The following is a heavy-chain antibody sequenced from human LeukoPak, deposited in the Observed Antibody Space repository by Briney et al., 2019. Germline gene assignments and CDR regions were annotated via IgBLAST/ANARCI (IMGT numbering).Heavy chain of an antibody. V-gene: IGHV4-59*08. D-gene: IGHD6-19*01. J-gene: IGHJ4*02. CDR3: ARGSSGWYAPVLYFDY. CDR2: IYYSGST. Sequence: PSETLSLTCTVSGDSISSYYWSWIRQPPGKGLEWIGYIYYSGSTNYNPSLKSRVTISVDTSKNQFPLKLSSVTAADTAVYYCARGSSGWYAPVLYFDYWGQGTLVTVSS. CDR1: GDSISSYY.